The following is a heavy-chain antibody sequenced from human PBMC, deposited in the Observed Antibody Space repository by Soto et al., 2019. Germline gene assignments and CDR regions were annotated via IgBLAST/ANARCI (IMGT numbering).Heavy chain of an antibody. V-gene: IGHV1-69*01. CDR3: ARDLADVHLWDAFDV. CDR2: IVPMFGTT. CDR1: GDTFNSYG. Sequence: QVQLVQSGPELKKPGSSVKVSCKAPGDTFNSYGISWGRQAPGQGLEWMGGIVPMFGTTNLALKFEDRVTITADELTTTVYMEIRGLTSEDTAVYYCARDLADVHLWDAFDVWGHGTRVTVSS. D-gene: IGHD6-13*01. J-gene: IGHJ3*01.